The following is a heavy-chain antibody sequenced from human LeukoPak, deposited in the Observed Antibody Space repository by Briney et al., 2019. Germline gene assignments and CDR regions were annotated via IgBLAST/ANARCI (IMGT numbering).Heavy chain of an antibody. CDR1: GYTFTSYG. CDR2: ISAYNGNT. D-gene: IGHD3-22*01. CDR3: ARDSYYDSSGYLMNLEYFQH. J-gene: IGHJ1*01. Sequence: ASVKVSCKASGYTFTSYGISWVRQAPGQGLEWMGWISAYNGNTNYAQKLQGRVTMTTDTSTSTAYMELRSLRSGDTAVYYCARDSYYDSSGYLMNLEYFQHWGQGTLVTVSS. V-gene: IGHV1-18*01.